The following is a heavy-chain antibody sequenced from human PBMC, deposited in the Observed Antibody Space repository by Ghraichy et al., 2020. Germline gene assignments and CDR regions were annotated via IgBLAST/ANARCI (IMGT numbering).Heavy chain of an antibody. J-gene: IGHJ4*02. CDR1: GYIFTEYV. D-gene: IGHD6-13*01. Sequence: ASVKVSCKASGYIFTEYVINWVRQAPGQGPEWMGWINTDTGNPTYAQGFTGRFVFSLDTSVTTAYLQISSLEAEDTAVYYCARDRLGIEAAGYFDYWGQGTLVTVSS. CDR2: INTDTGNP. V-gene: IGHV7-4-1*02. CDR3: ARDRLGIEAAGYFDY.